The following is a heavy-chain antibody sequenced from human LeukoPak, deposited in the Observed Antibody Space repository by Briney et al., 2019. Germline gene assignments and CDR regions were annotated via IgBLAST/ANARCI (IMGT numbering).Heavy chain of an antibody. V-gene: IGHV3-74*01. J-gene: IGHJ5*02. CDR1: GFTLSNSW. CDR3: ARAARADCTSPTCHSWLAP. D-gene: IGHD2/OR15-2a*01. Sequence: PGGSLRLSCAASGFTLSNSWIHWVRQAPGKGLVWVSRINSDGSTTTYADSVKGRLTISRDNAKNTLYLQMNSLRAEDTAVYYCARAARADCTSPTCHSWLAPRGQGTQVTVSS. CDR2: INSDGSTT.